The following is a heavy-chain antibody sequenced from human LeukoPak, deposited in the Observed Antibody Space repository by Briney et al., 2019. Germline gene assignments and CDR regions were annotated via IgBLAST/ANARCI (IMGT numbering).Heavy chain of an antibody. CDR2: ISWNSGSI. CDR1: GFTFDDYA. D-gene: IGHD6-6*01. CDR3: AKSSSSSGWYFDL. J-gene: IGHJ2*01. V-gene: IGHV3-9*03. Sequence: GRSLRLSCAASGFTFDDYAMHWVRQAPGKGLEWVSGISWNSGSIGYADSVKGRFTISRDNAKNSLYLQMNSLRAEDMALYYCAKSSSSSGWYFDLWGRGTLVTVSS.